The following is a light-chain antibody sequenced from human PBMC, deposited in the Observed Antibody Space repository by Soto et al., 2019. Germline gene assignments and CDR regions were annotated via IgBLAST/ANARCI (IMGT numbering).Light chain of an antibody. V-gene: IGKV1-39*01. CDR3: QQSYTTAPT. CDR2: AAS. J-gene: IGKJ1*01. Sequence: DTQLTQSPSSLSASVGDRVTLTCRASQNINNYLNWYQQKPGKAPKLLIHAASTLHTGVPSRFSGDGSGTDFTLTISSLQPEDFATYSCQQSYTTAPTFGQGTKVDI. CDR1: QNINNY.